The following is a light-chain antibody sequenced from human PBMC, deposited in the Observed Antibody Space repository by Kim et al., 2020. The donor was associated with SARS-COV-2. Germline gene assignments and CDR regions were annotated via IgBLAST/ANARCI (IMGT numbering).Light chain of an antibody. CDR3: TSYGGSNNLV. CDR2: EVN. V-gene: IGLV2-8*01. CDR1: SSDVGGQKY. Sequence: QSALTQPPSASGSPGQSVTISCTGTSSDVGGQKYVSWYQQQQGKAPKLMIYEVNRRPSGVPDRFSGSKSGNTASLTVSRLQAEDEADYYCTSYGGSNNLVIGGGTQLTVL. J-gene: IGLJ2*01.